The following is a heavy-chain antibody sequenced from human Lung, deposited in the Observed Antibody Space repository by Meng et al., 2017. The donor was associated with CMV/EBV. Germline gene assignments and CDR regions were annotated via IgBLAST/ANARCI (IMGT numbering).Heavy chain of an antibody. CDR3: ARGGYSSGWYGNYCDD. Sequence: GGSLRLXXAASGFTFDDYGISWVRQAPGKGLEWVSGINWNGGSTGYADSVKGRFTISRDNAKNSLYLQMNSLRAEDTALYYCARGGYSSGWYGNYCDDWGQETXVTVAS. J-gene: IGHJ4*02. CDR1: GFTFDDYG. V-gene: IGHV3-20*03. D-gene: IGHD6-19*01. CDR2: INWNGGST.